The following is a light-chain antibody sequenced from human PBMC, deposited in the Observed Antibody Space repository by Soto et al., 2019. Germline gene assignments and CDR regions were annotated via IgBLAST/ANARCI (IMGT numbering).Light chain of an antibody. Sequence: QSVLTQPPSASGSPGQSVTISCTGTSSDVGGYNYVSWYQQHPGKAPKLMIYEVSKRPSGVPDRSSGSKSGNTASLTVSGLQAEDEADYYCSSYAGSNNSVFGTGTKVTVL. CDR1: SSDVGGYNY. CDR2: EVS. J-gene: IGLJ1*01. CDR3: SSYAGSNNSV. V-gene: IGLV2-8*01.